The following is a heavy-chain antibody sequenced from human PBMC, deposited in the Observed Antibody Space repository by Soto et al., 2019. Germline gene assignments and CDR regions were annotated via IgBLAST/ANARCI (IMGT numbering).Heavy chain of an antibody. CDR2: IYWDDDK. D-gene: IGHD1-1*01. CDR3: AHGGVPKTTTHSFYFDY. CDR1: GFSLSTSGVG. J-gene: IGHJ4*02. Sequence: SGPTLVNPTEALTLTCTFSGFSLSTSGVGVGWIRQPPGKALEWLALIYWDDDKRYSPSLKSRLTITKDTSKNQVVLTMTNMDPVDTATYYCAHGGVPKTTTHSFYFDYWGQGTLVTVSS. V-gene: IGHV2-5*02.